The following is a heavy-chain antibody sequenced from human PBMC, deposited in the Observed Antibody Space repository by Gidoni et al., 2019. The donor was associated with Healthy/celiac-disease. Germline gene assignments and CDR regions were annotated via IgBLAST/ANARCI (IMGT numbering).Heavy chain of an antibody. CDR1: GCTVSRDG. CDR2: ISDDGSNK. V-gene: IGHV3-30*18. CDR3: AKSDASVVVPAAADY. J-gene: IGHJ4*02. D-gene: IGHD2-2*01. Sequence: QVQLVESGGGVVKTGRSLRISCAAYGCTVSRDGMHWVLTAPGKGLECVAVISDDGSNKYYADSVKGRFTISRDNSKNTLYLQMNSLRAEDTAVYYCAKSDASVVVPAAADYWGQGTLVTVSS.